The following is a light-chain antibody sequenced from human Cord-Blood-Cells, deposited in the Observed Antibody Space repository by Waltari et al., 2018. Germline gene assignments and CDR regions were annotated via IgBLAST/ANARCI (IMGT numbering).Light chain of an antibody. V-gene: IGLV2-23*01. Sequence: QSALTQPASVSGSPGQSITISCTGTSSDVGSYNLVSWYQQHPGKAPKLMIYDGSKRPSGVSNRFSGSKSGNTASLTIAGLQAEDEADYYCCSYVGSSTWVFGGGTKLTVL. CDR1: SSDVGSYNL. CDR2: DGS. CDR3: CSYVGSSTWV. J-gene: IGLJ3*02.